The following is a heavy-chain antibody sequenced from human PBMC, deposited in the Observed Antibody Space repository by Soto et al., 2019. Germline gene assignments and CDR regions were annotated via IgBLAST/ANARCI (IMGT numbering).Heavy chain of an antibody. D-gene: IGHD3-22*01. CDR1: GGTFSSYA. J-gene: IGHJ5*02. Sequence: SVKVSFKASGGTFSSYAISWVRQAPGQGLEWMGGIIPIFGTANYAQKFQGRVTITADESTSTAYMELSSLRSEDTAVYYCARGQDYDSSGYYDNWFDPWGQGTLVTVSS. CDR2: IIPIFGTA. V-gene: IGHV1-69*13. CDR3: ARGQDYDSSGYYDNWFDP.